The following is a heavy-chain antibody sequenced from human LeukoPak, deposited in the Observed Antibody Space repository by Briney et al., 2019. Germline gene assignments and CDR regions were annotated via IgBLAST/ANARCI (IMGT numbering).Heavy chain of an antibody. V-gene: IGHV4-39*01. CDR1: GFTMSHYG. CDR3: ARSYSSSAEVDY. J-gene: IGHJ4*02. D-gene: IGHD6-6*01. CDR2: IYYSGST. Sequence: GSLRLSCAASGFTMSHYGVSWIRQPPGKGLEWIGSIYYSGSTYYNPSLKSRVTISVDTSKNQFSLKLSSVTAADTAVYYCARSYSSSAEVDYWGQGTLVTVSS.